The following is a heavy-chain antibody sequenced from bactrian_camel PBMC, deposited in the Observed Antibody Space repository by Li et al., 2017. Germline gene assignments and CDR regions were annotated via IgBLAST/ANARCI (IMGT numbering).Heavy chain of an antibody. Sequence: HVQLVESGGGSVQAGGSLRLSCVDSGNTYSSYCMGWVRQAPGKGLEWVTSIYSDRDSTYYADFVKGRLTMSSDKAENTVYLQMNSIKPEDTALYYCAMASGGWFGFWDDWGRGT. CDR1: GNTYSSYC. V-gene: IGHV3-2*01. CDR2: IYSDRDST. CDR3: AMASGGWFGFWDD. D-gene: IGHD3*01. J-gene: IGHJ4*01.